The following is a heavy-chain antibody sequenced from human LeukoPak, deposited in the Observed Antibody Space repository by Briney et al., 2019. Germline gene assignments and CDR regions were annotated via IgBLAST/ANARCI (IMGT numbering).Heavy chain of an antibody. CDR2: IHTGGTT. CDR3: ARGDYYDGGGRNWFDP. CDR1: GGSMIDYY. J-gene: IGHJ5*02. V-gene: IGHV4-4*07. Sequence: SETLSLTCTVSGGSMIDYYWSFVRQSAGKGLEWMGRIHTGGTTFFNPSLKGRITMSVDTSQNQFSLRLSSVTAADTAVYFCARGDYYDGGGRNWFDPWGQGTLVTVSS. D-gene: IGHD3-16*01.